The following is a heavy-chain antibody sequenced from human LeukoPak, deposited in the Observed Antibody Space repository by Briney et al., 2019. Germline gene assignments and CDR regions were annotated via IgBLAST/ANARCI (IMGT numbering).Heavy chain of an antibody. J-gene: IGHJ2*01. CDR2: INHSGST. Sequence: SGTLSLTCTVSGGSISSGGYYWSWIRQPPGKGLEWIGEINHSGSTNYNPSLKSRVTISVDTSKNQFSLKLTSVTAADTAVYYCARGRTVTQWYFDLWGRGTLVTVSS. CDR3: ARGRTVTQWYFDL. CDR1: GGSISSGGYY. V-gene: IGHV4-39*07. D-gene: IGHD4-17*01.